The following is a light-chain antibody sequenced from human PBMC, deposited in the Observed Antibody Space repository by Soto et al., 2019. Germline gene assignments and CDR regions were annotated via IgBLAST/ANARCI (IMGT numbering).Light chain of an antibody. V-gene: IGKV3-15*01. J-gene: IGKJ3*01. CDR3: QQYNNWPPFT. CDR2: DAS. Sequence: EIVMTQSPATPSLSPGEKDTLSCRASQSVSSNLAWYQQKPGQAPRLLIYDASTRATGIPARFSGSGSGTEFTLTISSLQSEDFAVYYCQQYNNWPPFTFGPGTKVDIK. CDR1: QSVSSN.